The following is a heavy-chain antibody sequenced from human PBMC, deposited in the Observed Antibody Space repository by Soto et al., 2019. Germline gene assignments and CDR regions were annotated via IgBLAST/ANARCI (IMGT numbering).Heavy chain of an antibody. D-gene: IGHD4-17*01. V-gene: IGHV3-73*01. Sequence: EVQLVESGGGLVQPGGSLKLSCAVSGFTFSGSAMHWVRQASGKGLEWVGRIRSKSNSYATAYAASVKGRFTISRDDSKNTAYLHRNSLKAEDTAVYFCTRGYGDYVRDYWGQGTLVTVSS. CDR1: GFTFSGSA. CDR2: IRSKSNSYAT. CDR3: TRGYGDYVRDY. J-gene: IGHJ4*02.